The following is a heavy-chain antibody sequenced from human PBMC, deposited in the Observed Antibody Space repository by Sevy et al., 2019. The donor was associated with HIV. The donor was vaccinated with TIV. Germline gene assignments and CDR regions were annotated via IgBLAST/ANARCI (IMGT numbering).Heavy chain of an antibody. J-gene: IGHJ3*02. V-gene: IGHV3-74*01. CDR1: GFTFSSYS. CDR2: INSDGSST. Sequence: GGSLRLSCAASGFTFSSYSMHWVRQAPGKGLVWVSRINSDGSSTSYADSVKGRFTISRDNAKNTLYLQMNSLRAEDTAVYYCARGGQQLVQGFDIWGQGTMVTVSS. CDR3: ARGGQQLVQGFDI. D-gene: IGHD6-13*01.